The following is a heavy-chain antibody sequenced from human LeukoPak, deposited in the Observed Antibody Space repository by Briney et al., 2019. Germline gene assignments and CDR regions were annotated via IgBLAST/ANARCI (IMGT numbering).Heavy chain of an antibody. CDR1: VTTIDDYN. Sequence: RTGGSLRLSSAAAVTTIDDYNRWVRRQAPGKGLEWMSYISGIGSTIYYADSVKGRFTISRDNVRKSLYLQMYSLRAGDRAAYHGGTDKLHGGVTGRWGQGTLVTVSS. CDR2: ISGIGSTI. J-gene: IGHJ4*02. D-gene: IGHD2-21*02. V-gene: IGHV3-11*01. CDR3: GTDKLHGGVTGR.